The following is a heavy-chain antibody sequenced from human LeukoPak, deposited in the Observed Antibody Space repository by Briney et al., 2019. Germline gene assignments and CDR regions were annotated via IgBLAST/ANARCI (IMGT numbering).Heavy chain of an antibody. CDR3: AKDTVTRYSGYEDAFDI. CDR2: ISWNSDSK. J-gene: IGHJ3*02. CDR1: GFTFDDYA. D-gene: IGHD5-12*01. V-gene: IGHV3-9*03. Sequence: PGGSLRLSCAASGFTFDDYAMHWVRQAPGKGLEWVSGISWNSDSKRYADSVRGRFTISRDNAKNSLYLQMSSLRAEDMALYYCAKDTVTRYSGYEDAFDIWGQGTMVTVSS.